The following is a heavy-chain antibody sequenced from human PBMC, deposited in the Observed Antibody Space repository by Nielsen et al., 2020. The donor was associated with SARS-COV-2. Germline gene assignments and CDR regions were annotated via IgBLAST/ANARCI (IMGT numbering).Heavy chain of an antibody. Sequence: GESLKISCAASGFTFSIYSMTWVRQAPGKGLEWVAAIDGTSSYIYYADAVKGRLTISRDNAKNSLFLQMDSLGAEDTAVYYCARRWYGSGSDREAFDIWGRGTMVTISS. V-gene: IGHV3-21*01. J-gene: IGHJ3*02. CDR3: ARRWYGSGSDREAFDI. D-gene: IGHD3-10*01. CDR2: IDGTSSYI. CDR1: GFTFSIYS.